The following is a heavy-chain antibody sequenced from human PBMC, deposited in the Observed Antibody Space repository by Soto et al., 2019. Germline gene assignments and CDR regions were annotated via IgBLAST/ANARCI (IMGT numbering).Heavy chain of an antibody. V-gene: IGHV4-59*01. CDR2: VFYGGT. Sequence: LSLTCSVSGRSMSSNYWSWIRLSPDKGLEWLGYVFYGGTDYNPSLGGRVSMSVETSKSQFPLKLTSVTVADTAVYYCASYRGALYFESWGPGILVTVSS. CDR1: GRSMSSNY. CDR3: ASYRGALYFES. J-gene: IGHJ4*02. D-gene: IGHD3-16*01.